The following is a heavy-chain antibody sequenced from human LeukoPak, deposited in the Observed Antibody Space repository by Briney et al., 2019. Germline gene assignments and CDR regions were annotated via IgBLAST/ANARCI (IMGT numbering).Heavy chain of an antibody. D-gene: IGHD6-13*01. CDR1: GGSFSGYY. CDR2: INHSGST. CDR3: ARVGIAAPNWFDP. Sequence: SETLSLTCAVYGGSFSGYYWSWIRQPPGKGLEWTGEINHSGSTNYNPSLKSRVTISVDTSKNQFSLKLSSVTAADTAVYYCARVGIAAPNWFDPWGQGTLVTVSS. J-gene: IGHJ5*02. V-gene: IGHV4-34*01.